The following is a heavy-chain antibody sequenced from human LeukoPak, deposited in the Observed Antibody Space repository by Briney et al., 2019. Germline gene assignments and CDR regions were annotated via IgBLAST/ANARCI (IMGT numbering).Heavy chain of an antibody. CDR1: GGSITNTNY. CDR2: ANLQGST. V-gene: IGHV4-4*02. Sequence: SETLSLTFGFSGGSITNTNYWTWVRQPPGKGLEWIGEANLQGSTNYNPSLMGRVAISVHTSEHHISLQLPSVTAADTAVYYCAREGGPYRPLDYSGQGTLVTVSS. J-gene: IGHJ4*02. CDR3: AREGGPYRPLDY.